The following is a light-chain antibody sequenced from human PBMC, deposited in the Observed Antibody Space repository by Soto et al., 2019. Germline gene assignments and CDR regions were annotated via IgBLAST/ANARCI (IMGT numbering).Light chain of an antibody. Sequence: EIVMTQSPATLSVSPGERATLACRASQSVSRNLAWYQQKPGQAPRLLIYGASTRATGIPARFSGSGSGTEFTLTISRLQSEDFAVYYGQQYNNWPPWTFGQGTKVEIK. CDR2: GAS. J-gene: IGKJ1*01. CDR1: QSVSRN. V-gene: IGKV3-15*01. CDR3: QQYNNWPPWT.